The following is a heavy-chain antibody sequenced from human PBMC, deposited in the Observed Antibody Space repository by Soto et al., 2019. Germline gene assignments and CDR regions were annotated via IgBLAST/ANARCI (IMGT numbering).Heavy chain of an antibody. D-gene: IGHD3-22*01. J-gene: IGHJ6*02. Sequence: QVQLVQSGAEVKKPGSSVKVSCKASGGTFSSYAISWVRQAPGQGLEWMGGIIPIFGTANYAQQFQGRVRITADESTSTAYMELSSLRSEDTAVYYCARASSGYYPAYYYYCMDVWGHGTTVTVSS. CDR2: IIPIFGTA. CDR3: ARASSGYYPAYYYYCMDV. V-gene: IGHV1-69*01. CDR1: GGTFSSYA.